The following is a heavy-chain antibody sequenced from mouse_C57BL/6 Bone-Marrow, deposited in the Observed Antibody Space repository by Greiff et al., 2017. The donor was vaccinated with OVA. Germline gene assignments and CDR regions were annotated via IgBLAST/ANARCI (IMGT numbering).Heavy chain of an antibody. CDR3: ARGRDGDVDY. Sequence: EVQLQQSGPGLVKPSQSLSLTCSVTGYSFTSCYYWNWNRQSPGNQLELMGYISYDGSNNYNPSLKNRISITRDTSKNQFFLKLNSVTTEDTATYYGARGRDGDVDYWGQGTTLTVSS. V-gene: IGHV3-6*01. J-gene: IGHJ2*01. D-gene: IGHD3-3*01. CDR1: GYSFTSCYY. CDR2: ISYDGSN.